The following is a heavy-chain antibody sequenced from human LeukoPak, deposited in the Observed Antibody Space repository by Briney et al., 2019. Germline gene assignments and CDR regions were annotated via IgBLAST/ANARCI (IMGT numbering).Heavy chain of an antibody. D-gene: IGHD6-6*01. CDR2: IKGKTDGGTT. V-gene: IGHV3-15*01. Sequence: GGSLRLSCTASGFTFSNAWMTWVRQAPGKRLEWVGRIKGKTDGGTTYYAAPVKGRFTISRDDSKNTLYLQMNSLRAEDTAVYYCAKGRLIAARQGQSGFDYWGQGTLVTVSS. CDR1: GFTFSNAW. J-gene: IGHJ4*02. CDR3: AKGRLIAARQGQSGFDY.